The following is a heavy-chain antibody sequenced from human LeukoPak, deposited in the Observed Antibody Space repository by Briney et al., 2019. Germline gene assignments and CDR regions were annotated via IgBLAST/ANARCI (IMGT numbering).Heavy chain of an antibody. CDR1: GGAFSSSA. Sequence: SVKVSCKASGGAFSSSAVSWVRQAPGQGLEWMGGIIPVFNSPNYAQKFLGRLTITADESTRTAYMELSSLRSEDTAVYYCARDYGVGSTAFDYFWGQGTLVTVSS. J-gene: IGHJ4*02. CDR3: ARDYGVGSTAFDYF. V-gene: IGHV1-69*13. D-gene: IGHD1-26*01. CDR2: IIPVFNSP.